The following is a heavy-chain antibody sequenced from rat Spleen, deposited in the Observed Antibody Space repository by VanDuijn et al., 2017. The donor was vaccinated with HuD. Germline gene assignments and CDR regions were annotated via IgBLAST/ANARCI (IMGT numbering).Heavy chain of an antibody. CDR1: GFTFSDYN. Sequence: EVQLVESGGDLVQPGRSLKLSCAASGFTFSDYNMAWVRQAPKKGLEWVATILYDGSRTYYRDSVKGRFTISRDNAKSTLYLQRDRLRSEDTATYYCATLRWGDYWGQGVMVTVSS. J-gene: IGHJ2*01. D-gene: IGHD5-1*01. CDR2: ILYDGSRT. V-gene: IGHV5S10*01. CDR3: ATLRWGDY.